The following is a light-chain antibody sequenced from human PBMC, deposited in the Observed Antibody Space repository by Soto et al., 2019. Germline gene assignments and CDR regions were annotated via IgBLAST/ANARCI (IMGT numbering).Light chain of an antibody. CDR3: QQYNTYST. V-gene: IGKV3-20*01. J-gene: IGKJ5*01. CDR1: QSVSSSY. CDR2: AAS. Sequence: EIVLTQSPGTLSLSPGERATLSCRASQSVSSSYLVWHQQKPGQAPRLLIYAASRRATGIPDRFSGSGSGTDFTLTISRLEPEDFATYYCQQYNTYSTFGQGTRLEIK.